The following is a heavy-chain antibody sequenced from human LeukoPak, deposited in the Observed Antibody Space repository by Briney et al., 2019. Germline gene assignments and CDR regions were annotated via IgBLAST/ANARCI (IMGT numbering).Heavy chain of an antibody. V-gene: IGHV4-59*02. Sequence: SETLSLTCTVSGGSVSSYYWSWIRQPPGKGLEWIGYIYYSGSTNYNPSLKGRVTISVDTSKNQFSLKLSSVTATDTAVYYCARGRDGYNWAFDSWGQGTLVTVSS. J-gene: IGHJ4*02. CDR3: ARGRDGYNWAFDS. D-gene: IGHD5-24*01. CDR2: IYYSGST. CDR1: GGSVSSYY.